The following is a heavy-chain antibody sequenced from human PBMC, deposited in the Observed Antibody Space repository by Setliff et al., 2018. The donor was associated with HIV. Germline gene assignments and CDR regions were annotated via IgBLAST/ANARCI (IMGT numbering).Heavy chain of an antibody. Sequence: LRLSCAASGFTFNNYAIHWVRQAPGKGLEWVALISYDGTYKYYADSVKCRFIISRDNSKSTLYLQMNSLRAEDTATYYCARGTDYDLWTYYYYMDVWGKGTTVTVSS. D-gene: IGHD3-3*01. CDR2: ISYDGTYK. V-gene: IGHV3-30*04. J-gene: IGHJ6*03. CDR3: ARGTDYDLWTYYYYMDV. CDR1: GFTFNNYA.